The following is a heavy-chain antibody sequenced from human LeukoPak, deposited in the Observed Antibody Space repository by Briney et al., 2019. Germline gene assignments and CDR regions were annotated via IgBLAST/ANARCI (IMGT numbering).Heavy chain of an antibody. V-gene: IGHV3-21*01. D-gene: IGHD6-13*01. CDR1: GFTFSSYS. J-gene: IGHJ5*02. CDR3: ARDLKAAAKSGYNWFDP. CDR2: ISSSSSYI. Sequence: TGRSLRLSCAASGFTFSSYSMNWVRQAPGKGLEWVSSISSSSSYIYYADSVKGRFTISRDNAKNSLYLQMNSLRAEDTAVYYCARDLKAAAKSGYNWFDPWGQGTLVTVSS.